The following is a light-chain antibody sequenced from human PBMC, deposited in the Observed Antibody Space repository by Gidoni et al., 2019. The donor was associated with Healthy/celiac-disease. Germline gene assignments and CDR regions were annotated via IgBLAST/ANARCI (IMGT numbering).Light chain of an antibody. CDR2: AAS. CDR1: QGISSY. CDR3: QQLNSYPQT. Sequence: IQLTQSPSSLSASVGDRVTITCRASQGISSYLAWYQQKPGKAPKLLIYAASTLQSGVPSRFSGIGSGTDFTLTISSLQPEDFATYYCQQLNSYPQTFGGGTKVEIK. J-gene: IGKJ4*01. V-gene: IGKV1-9*01.